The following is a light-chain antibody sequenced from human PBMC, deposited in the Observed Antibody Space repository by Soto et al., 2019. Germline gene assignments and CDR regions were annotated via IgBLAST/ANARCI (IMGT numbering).Light chain of an antibody. J-gene: IGLJ1*01. V-gene: IGLV2-14*01. CDR2: DVS. Sequence: QSALNQPASVSGSPGQSITISCTGTSSDVGGYNYVSWYQQHPGKAPKLMIYDVSNRPSGVSNRFSGSKSGNTASLTISGLQAEDEADYYCSSYTSSSTIYVFGTGTKVTVL. CDR3: SSYTSSSTIYV. CDR1: SSDVGGYNY.